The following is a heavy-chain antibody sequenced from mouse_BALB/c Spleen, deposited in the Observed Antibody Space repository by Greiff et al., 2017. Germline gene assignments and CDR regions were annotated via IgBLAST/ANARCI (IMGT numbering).Heavy chain of an antibody. CDR2: ISDGGSYT. D-gene: IGHD2-14*01. CDR3: ARGGYDFDY. V-gene: IGHV5-4*02. CDR1: GFTFSDYY. J-gene: IGHJ2*01. Sequence: EVMLVESGGGLVKPGGSLKLSCAATGFTFSDYYLYWVRQTPEKRLEWVATISDGGSYTYYPDSVKGRFTISRDNAKNNLYLQMSSLKSEDTAMYYCARGGYDFDYWGQGTTLTVSS.